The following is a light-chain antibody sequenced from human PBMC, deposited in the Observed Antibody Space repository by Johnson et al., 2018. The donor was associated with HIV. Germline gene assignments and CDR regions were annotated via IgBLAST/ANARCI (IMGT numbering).Light chain of an antibody. CDR3: GTWDSSLSAYV. V-gene: IGLV1-51*01. Sequence: SVLTQPPSVSAAPGQKVTISCSGSSSNIGNNYVSWYQQLPGTAPNLLIYDNNKRPPGIPDRFSGSKSGTSATLGITGLQTGDEADDYCGTWDSSLSAYVFGTGTKVTVL. CDR2: DNN. CDR1: SSNIGNNY. J-gene: IGLJ1*01.